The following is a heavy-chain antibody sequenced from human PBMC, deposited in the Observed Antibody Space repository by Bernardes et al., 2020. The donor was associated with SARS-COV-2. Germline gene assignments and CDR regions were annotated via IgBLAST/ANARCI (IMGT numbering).Heavy chain of an antibody. CDR1: GFTFSTYW. CDR2: IKQDGSEK. V-gene: IGHV3-7*01. D-gene: IGHD6-19*01. CDR3: ARGGSGWDY. Sequence: GGSLRLSCAASGFTFSTYWMIWVRQPPGKGLEWVANIKQDGSEKYYVDSVKGRFTISRDNTKKSLYLQMNSLRAEDTAVYYCARGGSGWDYCGQGTLVTVSS. J-gene: IGHJ4*02.